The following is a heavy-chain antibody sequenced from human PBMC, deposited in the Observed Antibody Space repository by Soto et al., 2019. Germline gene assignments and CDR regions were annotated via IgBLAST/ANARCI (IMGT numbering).Heavy chain of an antibody. J-gene: IGHJ6*03. Sequence: ASVKVSCKASGYTFTSYGISWLRQAPGQGLEWMGWISAYNGNTNYAQKLQGRVTMTTDTSTSTAYMELRSLRSDDTAVYYCARDPRYDYIWGSYRSLYYYYMDVWGKGTTVTVSS. V-gene: IGHV1-18*01. CDR2: ISAYNGNT. D-gene: IGHD3-16*02. CDR3: ARDPRYDYIWGSYRSLYYYYMDV. CDR1: GYTFTSYG.